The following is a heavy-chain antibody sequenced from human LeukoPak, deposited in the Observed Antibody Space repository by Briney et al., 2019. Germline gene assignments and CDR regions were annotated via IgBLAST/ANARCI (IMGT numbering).Heavy chain of an antibody. CDR1: GFTFSNAW. V-gene: IGHV3-15*07. CDR3: ATDFYDST. CDR2: IRSNSDGGTI. Sequence: GGSLRLSCATSGFTFSNAWMNWVRQAPGKGLEWVGRIRSNSDGGTIDYAAPVKGRFTLSRDDSKTTLYLQMNSLQAEDTAVYYCATDFYDSTWGQGTLVTVSS. J-gene: IGHJ5*02. D-gene: IGHD3-22*01.